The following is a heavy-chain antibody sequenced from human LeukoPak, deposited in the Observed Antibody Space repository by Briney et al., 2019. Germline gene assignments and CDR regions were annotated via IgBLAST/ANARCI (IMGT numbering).Heavy chain of an antibody. V-gene: IGHV3-64D*06. Sequence: VGSLRLSCSVSGFTFSTYVMHWVRQAPGKGLGYVSAISSNGDNTYYADSVKGRFTISRDNSKNTLYLQMSSLRPDDTAVYFCVRGTGYWGQGTLVTVSS. J-gene: IGHJ4*02. CDR3: VRGTGY. CDR2: ISSNGDNT. CDR1: GFTFSTYV.